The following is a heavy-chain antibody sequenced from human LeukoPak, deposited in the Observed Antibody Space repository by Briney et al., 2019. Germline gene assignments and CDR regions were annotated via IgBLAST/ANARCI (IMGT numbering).Heavy chain of an antibody. CDR2: IYYSGTT. J-gene: IGHJ4*02. D-gene: IGHD1-26*01. CDR1: GASISSSY. V-gene: IGHV4-59*12. Sequence: SETLSLTCTVSGASISSSYWSWIRQPPGKGLEWIGYIYYSGTTKYNPSLKSRVTLSVDTSKNHFSLKLSSVTAADTAVYYCARTSATGGTYFDYWGQGTLVTVSS. CDR3: ARTSATGGTYFDY.